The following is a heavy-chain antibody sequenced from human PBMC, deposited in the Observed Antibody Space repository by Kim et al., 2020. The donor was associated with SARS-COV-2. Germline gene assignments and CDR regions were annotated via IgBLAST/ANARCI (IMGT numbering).Heavy chain of an antibody. V-gene: IGHV3-53*01. CDR3: AREASDGWFDP. J-gene: IGHJ5*02. Sequence: STRYAESVKGRLTISRDNSKNGLYLQMNSLRADDTAVYYCAREASDGWFDPWGQGTLVTVSS. CDR2: ST.